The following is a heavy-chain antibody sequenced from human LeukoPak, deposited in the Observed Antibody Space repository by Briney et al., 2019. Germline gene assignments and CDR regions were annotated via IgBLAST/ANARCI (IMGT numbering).Heavy chain of an antibody. V-gene: IGHV3-74*01. CDR2: INSDGSGT. Sequence: GGSLRLSCAAFGFTFNSCWMHWVRQAPGKGLVWVSRINSDGSGTSDADVVKGRFTISRDNSKNTLYLQMNSLRAEDTAMYYCARDRLTNDAFDIWGQGTMVTVSS. CDR3: ARDRLTNDAFDI. D-gene: IGHD2-8*01. CDR1: GFTFNSCW. J-gene: IGHJ3*02.